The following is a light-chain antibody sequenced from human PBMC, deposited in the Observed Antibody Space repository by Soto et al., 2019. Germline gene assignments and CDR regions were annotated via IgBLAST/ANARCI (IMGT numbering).Light chain of an antibody. Sequence: SVLTQPPSASGSPGQSVTISCTGTKNDIGVYDFVSWYQHHPGKAPRLIIYEVVQRPSGVPDRFSGSKSGNTASLTVSGLQAEDEAEYYCCSYETSSTYVFGSGTKVTVL. CDR3: CSYETSSTYV. CDR2: EVV. J-gene: IGLJ1*01. CDR1: KNDIGVYDF. V-gene: IGLV2-8*01.